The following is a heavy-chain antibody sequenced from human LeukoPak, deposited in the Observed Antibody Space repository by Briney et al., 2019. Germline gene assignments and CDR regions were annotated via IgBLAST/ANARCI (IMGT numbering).Heavy chain of an antibody. Sequence: GGSLRLSCAASGFTFSDYTMNWVRQAPGKGLEWVSSISSSSTYTYFADSVKGRFTISRDNAKNSLFLQINSLRVEDTAIYYCASERFHGSGAPKYDFWGQGTLVTVSS. CDR3: ASERFHGSGAPKYDF. CDR2: ISSSSTYT. CDR1: GFTFSDYT. J-gene: IGHJ4*02. V-gene: IGHV3-21*01. D-gene: IGHD3-10*01.